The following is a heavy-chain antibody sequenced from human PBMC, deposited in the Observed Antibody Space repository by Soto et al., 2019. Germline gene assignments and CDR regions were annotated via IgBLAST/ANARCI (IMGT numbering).Heavy chain of an antibody. J-gene: IGHJ4*02. CDR1: GGSISSGGYY. CDR2: VYYSGST. CDR3: ASVTMVRGFDY. V-gene: IGHV4-31*03. D-gene: IGHD3-10*01. Sequence: QVQLQESGPGLVKPSQTLSLTCTVSGGSISSGGYYWSWIRQHPGKSLEWIGYVYYSGSTYYTPSLKSRVTISVDTSKNQFSLKLSSVTAADTAVYYCASVTMVRGFDYWGQGTLVTVSS.